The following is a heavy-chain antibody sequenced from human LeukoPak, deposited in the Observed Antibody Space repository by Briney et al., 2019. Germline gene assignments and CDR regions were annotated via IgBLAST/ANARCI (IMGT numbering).Heavy chain of an antibody. J-gene: IGHJ4*02. D-gene: IGHD3-22*01. V-gene: IGHV4-59*08. CDR3: ARHVPYDSSDYTLTY. CDR1: GDSISNYF. Sequence: PSETLSLTCTVSGDSISNYFWSWIRQPPGKGLEYIGYIYYSGSTNYNPSLKSRVTISAGTSKNQLSLKLNSVTAADTAVYYCARHVPYDSSDYTLTYWGQGTLVTVSS. CDR2: IYYSGST.